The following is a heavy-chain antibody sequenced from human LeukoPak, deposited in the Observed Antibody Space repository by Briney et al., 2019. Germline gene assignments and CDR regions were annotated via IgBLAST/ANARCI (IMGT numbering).Heavy chain of an antibody. V-gene: IGHV1-69*04. CDR2: IIPILGIA. CDR3: ARRGAGYYDSSGQFDY. CDR1: GGTFSSYA. Sequence: GASVKVSCKASGGTFSSYAISWVRQAPGQGLEWMGRIIPILGIANYAQKFQGRVTITADKSTSTAYMELSSLRSEDTAVYYCARRGAGYYDSSGQFDYWGQGTLVTVSS. J-gene: IGHJ4*02. D-gene: IGHD3-22*01.